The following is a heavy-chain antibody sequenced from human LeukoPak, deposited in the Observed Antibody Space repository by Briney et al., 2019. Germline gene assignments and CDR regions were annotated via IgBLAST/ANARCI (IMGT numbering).Heavy chain of an antibody. D-gene: IGHD3-22*01. CDR3: ARAQSEIGGYYPEYFRH. CDR2: IKSDGGT. V-gene: IGHV3-74*01. Sequence: GGSLRLSCAASGFTFCTHWMHWVRQAPGKGLVWVSRIKSDGGTNYADSVKGRFTISRDNAKKTVSLPMNSLRPEDTGVYYCARAQSEIGGYYPEYFRHWGQGTLVTVSS. J-gene: IGHJ1*01. CDR1: GFTFCTHW.